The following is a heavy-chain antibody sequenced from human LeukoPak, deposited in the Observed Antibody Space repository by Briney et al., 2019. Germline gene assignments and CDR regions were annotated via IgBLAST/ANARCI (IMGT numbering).Heavy chain of an antibody. J-gene: IGHJ6*02. Sequence: TGGSLRLSCAASGFTFDDHGMNWVRQAPGKGLEWVSGVTWNGGSTFYADSVKGRFTISRDNSKNTLYLQMNSLRAEDTAVYYCARATVTMGYYYYGMDVWGQGTTVTVSS. CDR2: VTWNGGST. CDR3: ARATVTMGYYYYGMDV. V-gene: IGHV3-20*04. CDR1: GFTFDDHG. D-gene: IGHD4-17*01.